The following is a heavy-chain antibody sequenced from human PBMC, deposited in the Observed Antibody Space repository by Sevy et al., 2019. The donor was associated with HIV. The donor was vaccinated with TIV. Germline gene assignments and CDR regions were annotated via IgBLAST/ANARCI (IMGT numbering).Heavy chain of an antibody. D-gene: IGHD5-12*01. CDR1: GFTFSSYS. J-gene: IGHJ4*02. V-gene: IGHV3-21*01. CDR2: ISSSSYI. Sequence: GGSLRLSCAASGFTFSSYSMNWVRQAPGKGLEWVSSISSSSYIYYADSVKGRFTISRDNAKNSLYLQMNSLRAEDTAVYYCARDQLRWLQLPVDYWGQGTLVTVSS. CDR3: ARDQLRWLQLPVDY.